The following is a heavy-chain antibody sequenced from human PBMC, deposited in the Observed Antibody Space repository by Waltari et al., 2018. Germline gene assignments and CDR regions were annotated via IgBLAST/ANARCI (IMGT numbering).Heavy chain of an antibody. CDR1: GFTFSNYI. J-gene: IGHJ4*02. CDR2: IKNDGSTT. V-gene: IGHV3-74*01. Sequence: EVQLVESGGGSVQPGGSLRLSCAASGFTFSNYIMHWVRQASGEGLVWSSRIKNDGSTTRYADSVGGRFTSSRDNAKNTLYLDMNHLRVEDTAIYYCARDYNYKIDYWGQGILVTVSS. CDR3: ARDYNYKIDY. D-gene: IGHD3-22*01.